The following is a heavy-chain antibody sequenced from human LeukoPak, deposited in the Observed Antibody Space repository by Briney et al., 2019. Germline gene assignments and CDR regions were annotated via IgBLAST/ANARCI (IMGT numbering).Heavy chain of an antibody. CDR1: GYTFTSYD. J-gene: IGHJ3*02. D-gene: IGHD3-22*01. V-gene: IGHV1-8*02. CDR3: ARGMIYDSSGFVAFDI. CDR2: MNPNSGNT. Sequence: ASVKVSCKASGYTFTSYDINWVRQATGQGLEWMGWMNPNSGNTNYAQKFQGRVTMTTDTSASTAYMELRSLRSDDTAVYYCARGMIYDSSGFVAFDIWGQGTMVTVSS.